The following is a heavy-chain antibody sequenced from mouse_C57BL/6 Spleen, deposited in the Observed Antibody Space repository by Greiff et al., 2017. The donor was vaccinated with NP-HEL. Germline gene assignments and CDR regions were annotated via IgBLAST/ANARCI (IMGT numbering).Heavy chain of an antibody. J-gene: IGHJ4*01. CDR3: ARNYDGGRVVYYYAMDY. V-gene: IGHV2-2*01. CDR1: GFSLTSYG. Sequence: VQGVESGPGLVQPSQSLSITCTVSGFSLTSYGVHWVRQSPGKGLEWLGVIWSGGSTDYNAAFISRLSISKDNSKSQVFFKMNSLLADDTAIYYCARNYDGGRVVYYYAMDYWGQGTSVTVSS. CDR2: IWSGGST. D-gene: IGHD2-12*01.